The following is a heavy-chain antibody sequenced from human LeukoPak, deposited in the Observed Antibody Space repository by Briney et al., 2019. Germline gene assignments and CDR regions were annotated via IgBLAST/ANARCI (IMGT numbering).Heavy chain of an antibody. CDR2: IDPSDSYT. D-gene: IGHD3-22*01. J-gene: IGHJ4*02. CDR3: ARSALYYYDSSGYPFDY. CDR1: GYSFTSYW. Sequence: PGESLKISCKGSGYSFTSYWISWVRQMPGKGLEWMGRIDPSDSYTNYSPSFQGHVTISADKSISTAYLQWSSLKASDTAMYYCARSALYYYDSSGYPFDYWGQGTLVTVSS. V-gene: IGHV5-10-1*01.